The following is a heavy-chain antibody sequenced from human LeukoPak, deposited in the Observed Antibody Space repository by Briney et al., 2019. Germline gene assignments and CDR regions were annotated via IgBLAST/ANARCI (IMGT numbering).Heavy chain of an antibody. D-gene: IGHD3-10*01. J-gene: IGHJ6*02. CDR1: GYTFTSYD. CDR3: ASAGSSGGYYNWVPTYYYYYGMDV. Sequence: ASVKVSCKASGYTFTSYDINWVRQATGQGLEWMGWMNPNSGNTGYAQKFRGRVTMTRNTSISTAYMELSSLRSEDTAVYYCASAGSSGGYYNWVPTYYYYYGMDVWGQGTTVTVSS. V-gene: IGHV1-8*01. CDR2: MNPNSGNT.